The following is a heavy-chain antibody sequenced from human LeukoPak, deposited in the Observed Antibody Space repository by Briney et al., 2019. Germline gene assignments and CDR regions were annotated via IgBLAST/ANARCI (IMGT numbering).Heavy chain of an antibody. CDR3: ARLDASGLDY. CDR1: GFTFNRYS. D-gene: IGHD6-19*01. CDR2: ISGSGRTI. J-gene: IGHJ4*02. Sequence: GGSLRLSCAASGFTFNRYSMNWVRQAPGKGLEWVSYISGSGRTIYYANSVKGRFTISRDNAKNSLYLQMNSLRADDTAVYYCARLDASGLDYWGQGTLVTVSS. V-gene: IGHV3-48*04.